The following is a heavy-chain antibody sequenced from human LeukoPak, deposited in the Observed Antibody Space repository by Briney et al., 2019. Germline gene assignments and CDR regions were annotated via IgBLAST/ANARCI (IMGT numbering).Heavy chain of an antibody. V-gene: IGHV4-59*01. J-gene: IGHJ3*02. D-gene: IGHD3-10*01. Sequence: SETLSLTCTVSGGSISSYYWSWMRQPPGKGLEWIGYIYYSGSTNYNPSLKTRVTISVDTSKNQFSLKLSSVTAADTAVYYCARDRVTISMNAFDIWGQGRMVTVYS. CDR2: IYYSGST. CDR3: ARDRVTISMNAFDI. CDR1: GGSISSYY.